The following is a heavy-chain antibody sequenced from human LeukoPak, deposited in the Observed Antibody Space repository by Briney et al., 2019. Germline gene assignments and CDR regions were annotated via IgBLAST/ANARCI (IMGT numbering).Heavy chain of an antibody. J-gene: IGHJ4*02. CDR1: GFTFSSYA. CDR2: ISYDGSNK. D-gene: IGHD6-19*01. V-gene: IGHV3-30-3*01. CDR3: ARWGGRVGSGWSKYYFDY. Sequence: GGSLRLSCAASGFTFSSYAMHWVRQAPGKGLEWVAVISYDGSNKCYADSVKGRFTISRDNSKNTLYLQMNSLRAEDTAVYYCARWGGRVGSGWSKYYFDYWAREPWSPSPQ.